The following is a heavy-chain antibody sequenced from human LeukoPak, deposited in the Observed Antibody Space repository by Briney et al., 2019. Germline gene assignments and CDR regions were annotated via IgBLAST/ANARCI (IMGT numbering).Heavy chain of an antibody. D-gene: IGHD3-9*01. CDR1: GFTCSSYA. Sequence: GGSLRLACAASGFTCSSYAMSWVRQAPGKGLEWVSAISGSGGSTFCAASVKGRFTIFRDSSKITLYLQVNSLRAEDTAVFFFTQKTAYEILTGYYSPDYWGQGTLVTVSS. J-gene: IGHJ4*02. CDR2: ISGSGGST. V-gene: IGHV3-23*01. CDR3: TQKTAYEILTGYYSPDY.